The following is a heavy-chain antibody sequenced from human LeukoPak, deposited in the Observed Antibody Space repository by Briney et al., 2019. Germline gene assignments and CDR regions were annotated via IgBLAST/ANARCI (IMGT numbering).Heavy chain of an antibody. CDR3: ARVQGSIVVVTTSPFGAFDI. J-gene: IGHJ3*02. CDR2: ISYDGGNK. D-gene: IGHD3-22*01. CDR1: GFTFSSYA. V-gene: IGHV3-30-3*01. Sequence: PGGSLRLSCAASGFTFSSYAMHWVRQAPGKGLEWVAVISYDGGNKYYADSVKGRFTISRDNSKNTLYLQMNSLRAEDTAVYYCARVQGSIVVVTTSPFGAFDIWGQGTMVTVSS.